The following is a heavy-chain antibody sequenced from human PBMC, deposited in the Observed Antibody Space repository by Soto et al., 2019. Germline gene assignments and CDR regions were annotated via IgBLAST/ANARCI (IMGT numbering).Heavy chain of an antibody. CDR3: ARIYDSSGYYYVDY. V-gene: IGHV2-26*01. CDR2: IFSNDEK. J-gene: IGHJ4*02. D-gene: IGHD3-22*01. CDR1: GFSLSNARMG. Sequence: SGPTLVNPTETLTLTCTVSGFSLSNARMGVSWIRQPPGKALEWLAHIFSNDEKSYSTSLKSRLTISKDTSKSQVVLTMTNMDPVDTATYYCARIYDSSGYYYVDYRGQGTLVTVSS.